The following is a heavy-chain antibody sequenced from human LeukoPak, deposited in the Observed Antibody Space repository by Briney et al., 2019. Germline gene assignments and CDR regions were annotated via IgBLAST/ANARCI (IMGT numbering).Heavy chain of an antibody. CDR3: VRDRYWVAGTGWFDA. D-gene: IGHD6-13*01. CDR2: ISAHNGNT. CDR1: GYIFSNYG. Sequence: ASVKVSCKASGYIFSNYGISWVRQAPGQGLEWMGWISAHNGNTNYAQKFQGRDSMTTDTSTTTAHMELRTLRSDDTAVYYCVRDRYWVAGTGWFDAWGQGTLVTVSS. V-gene: IGHV1-18*01. J-gene: IGHJ5*02.